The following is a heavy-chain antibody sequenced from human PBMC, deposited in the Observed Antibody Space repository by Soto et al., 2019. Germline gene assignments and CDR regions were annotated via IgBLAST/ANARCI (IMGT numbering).Heavy chain of an antibody. V-gene: IGHV1-18*04. J-gene: IGHJ6*02. CDR1: GYTFTSYG. CDR2: ISAYDGNT. D-gene: IGHD3-3*01. CDR3: AGVPGDDFCCGLGSYCGMDV. Sequence: QVQLVQSGAEVKKPGASVKVSCKASGYTFTSYGISWVRQAPGQGLEWMGWISAYDGNTNYEQKLQGRVTMTTDTCTVTVYRELRSRRSDVAVMYYSAGVPGDDFCCGLGSYCGMDVWGQGTPVTVSS.